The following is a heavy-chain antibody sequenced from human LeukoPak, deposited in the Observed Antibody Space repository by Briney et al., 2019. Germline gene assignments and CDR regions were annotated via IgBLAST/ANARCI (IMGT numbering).Heavy chain of an antibody. V-gene: IGHV4-39*02. Sequence: PSETLSLTCTVSGGSIRSSNYYWGWIRQPPGKGLEWIGSIYYSGSTHYNPSLKSRVTISVDTSKNQFSLKLSSVTAADTAVYHCARDSSDPHSSSAKRYNWFDPWGQGTLVTVSS. CDR2: IYYSGST. J-gene: IGHJ5*02. D-gene: IGHD6-13*01. CDR1: GGSIRSSNYY. CDR3: ARDSSDPHSSSAKRYNWFDP.